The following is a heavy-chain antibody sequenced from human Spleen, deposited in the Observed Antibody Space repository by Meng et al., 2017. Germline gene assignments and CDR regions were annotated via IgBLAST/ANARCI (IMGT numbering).Heavy chain of an antibody. CDR1: GYTFPDYW. CDR2: INPKSGDT. J-gene: IGHJ4*02. D-gene: IGHD6-13*01. CDR3: ARDEDISAAGKLFGDY. V-gene: IGHV1-2*06. Sequence: QVQLVQSGAEVKKPGASVKVSCKASGYTFPDYWLHWVRRAPGQGLEWMGRINPKSGDTHYAQRFQGRVTMTGDTSISTAYMELSGLRSDDTAMYYCARDEDISAAGKLFGDYWGQRTLVTVSS.